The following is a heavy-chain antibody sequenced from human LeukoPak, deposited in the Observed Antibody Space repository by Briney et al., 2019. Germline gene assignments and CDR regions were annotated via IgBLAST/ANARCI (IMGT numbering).Heavy chain of an antibody. CDR1: GFSFDDYA. D-gene: IGHD3-22*01. J-gene: IGHJ4*02. V-gene: IGHV3-9*01. CDR3: ARTGYDSSGYYSDY. Sequence: PGGSLRLSCAASGFSFDDYAMHWVRKAPGKGLEWVSGISWNSGSIGYADYVKGRFTISRDNAKNSLFLQMNSLRAEDTAMYYCARTGYDSSGYYSDYWGQGTLVTVSS. CDR2: ISWNSGSI.